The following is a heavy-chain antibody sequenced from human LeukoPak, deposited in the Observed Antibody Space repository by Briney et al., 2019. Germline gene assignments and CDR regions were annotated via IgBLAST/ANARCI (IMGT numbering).Heavy chain of an antibody. J-gene: IGHJ4*02. CDR3: ARDNDSSGYTFDY. CDR2: IWYDGSNK. D-gene: IGHD3-22*01. CDR1: GVTFSSCG. V-gene: IGHV3-33*01. Sequence: AGTLRLSCVASGVTFSSCGMDWIRQAPGKGLKRVAVIWYDGSNKYYADSVKGRFTISRDNSKNTLYLQMNSLRAEDTAVYYCARDNDSSGYTFDYWGQGTLVTVSS.